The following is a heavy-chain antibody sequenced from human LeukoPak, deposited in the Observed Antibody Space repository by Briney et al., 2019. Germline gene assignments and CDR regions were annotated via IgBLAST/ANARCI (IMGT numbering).Heavy chain of an antibody. J-gene: IGHJ3*01. CDR1: GFTLTTTE. V-gene: IGHV3-48*03. Sequence: PGGSLRLSCAAPGFTLTTTETNSVPQGPGKGLEWVSYISISGSTIYYADSVNGRFTISRDIAKNSPYLQMNSLRPEDTAVYYCGRGGISGNNYNAF. CDR3: GRGGISGNNYNAF. D-gene: IGHD3-22*01. CDR2: ISISGSTI.